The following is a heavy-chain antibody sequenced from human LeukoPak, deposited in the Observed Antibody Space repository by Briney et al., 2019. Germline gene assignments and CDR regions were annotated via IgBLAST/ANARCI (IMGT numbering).Heavy chain of an antibody. D-gene: IGHD6-13*01. J-gene: IGHJ4*02. CDR2: ISYDGSNK. CDR3: AKDRGSWGFDY. CDR1: GFTFSSYG. V-gene: IGHV3-30*18. Sequence: QAGGSLRLSCAASGFTFSSYGMHWVRQAPGKGLEWVAVISYDGSNKYYADSVKGRFTISRDNSKNTLYLQMNSLRAEDTAVYYCAKDRGSWGFDYWGQGTLVTVSS.